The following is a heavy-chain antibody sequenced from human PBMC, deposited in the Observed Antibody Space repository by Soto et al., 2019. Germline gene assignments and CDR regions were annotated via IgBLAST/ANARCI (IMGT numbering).Heavy chain of an antibody. CDR3: VFGDCTSSSCSYYFYGLDV. CDR2: ILPIFGSP. J-gene: IGHJ6*02. V-gene: IGHV1-69*13. D-gene: IGHD2-2*01. CDR1: GGNFGRYA. Sequence: ASVKVSCKASGGNFGRYAISWVRQAPGQGLEWTGGILPIFGSPSHAQKFRDRVTITADESTSTAYLELPSLTTEYTAIYYCVFGDCTSSSCSYYFYGLDVWGQGTTVTVSS.